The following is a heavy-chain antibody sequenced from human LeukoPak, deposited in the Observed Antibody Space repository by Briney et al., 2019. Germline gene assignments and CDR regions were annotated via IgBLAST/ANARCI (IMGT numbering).Heavy chain of an antibody. J-gene: IGHJ3*02. CDR3: ARGRDYYDSSGPDAFDI. D-gene: IGHD3-22*01. CDR2: MNPNSGNT. CDR1: GYTFTSYD. Sequence: ASEKVSCKASGYTFTSYDINWVRQAPGQGLEWMGWMNPNSGNTGYAQKFQGRVTITRNTSISTAYMELSSLRSEDTAVYYCARGRDYYDSSGPDAFDIWGQGTMVTVSS. V-gene: IGHV1-8*03.